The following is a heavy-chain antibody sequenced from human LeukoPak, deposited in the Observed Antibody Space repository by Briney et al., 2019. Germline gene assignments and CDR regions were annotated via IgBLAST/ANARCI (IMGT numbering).Heavy chain of an antibody. CDR2: ISAYNGNT. V-gene: IGHV1-18*01. CDR1: GYTFTSDG. J-gene: IGHJ5*02. D-gene: IGHD1-20*01. Sequence: GSPKVSCKASGYTFTSDGISWVPDGPEQRLEWMGWISAYNGNTNYAQNLQGRVTMTTDTSTSTAYMELRSLRSDDTAVYYCASGITGTWGQGTLVIVSS. CDR3: ASGITGT.